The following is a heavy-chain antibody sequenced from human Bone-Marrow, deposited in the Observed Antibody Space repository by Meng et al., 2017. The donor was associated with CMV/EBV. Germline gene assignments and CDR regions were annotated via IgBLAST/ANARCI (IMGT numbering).Heavy chain of an antibody. D-gene: IGHD2-2*01. Sequence: GESLKISCAASGFTFSSYAMHWVRQAPGKGLEWVAVISYDGSNKYYADSVKGRFTISRYNFKNTLYLKKNSLRAEGTAVYYFARDRLWTLYQLLLGGNWFDPWGQGTLVPVSS. CDR3: ARDRLWTLYQLLLGGNWFDP. V-gene: IGHV3-30-3*01. J-gene: IGHJ5*02. CDR1: GFTFSSYA. CDR2: ISYDGSNK.